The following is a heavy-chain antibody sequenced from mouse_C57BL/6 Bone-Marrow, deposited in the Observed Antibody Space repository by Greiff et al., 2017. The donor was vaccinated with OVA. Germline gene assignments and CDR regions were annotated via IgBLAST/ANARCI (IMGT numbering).Heavy chain of an antibody. Sequence: VKLVESGAELARPGASVKLSCKASGYTFTSYGISWVKQRTGQGLEWIGEIYPRSGNTYYNEKFKGKATLTADKSSSTAYMELRSLTSEDSAVYFCARDYYYGSSSLFAYWGQGTLVTVSA. CDR1: GYTFTSYG. CDR3: ARDYYYGSSSLFAY. D-gene: IGHD1-1*01. CDR2: IYPRSGNT. V-gene: IGHV1-81*01. J-gene: IGHJ3*01.